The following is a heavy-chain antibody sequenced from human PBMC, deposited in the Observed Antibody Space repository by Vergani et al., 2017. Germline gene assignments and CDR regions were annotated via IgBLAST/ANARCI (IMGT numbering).Heavy chain of an antibody. D-gene: IGHD6-13*01. Sequence: QVQLQESGPGLVKPSHTLSLSCTVSGGSVRTSIGYYWTWIRQPAGKTLEWIGEIFSSGTTNYNPSFKNRVTISVDTSKNQLSLKLNSVTAADTAVYYCARGSRAEGGSGPDKWGQGTLVTVSS. J-gene: IGHJ4*02. V-gene: IGHV4-61*02. CDR3: ARGSRAEGGSGPDK. CDR1: GGSVRTSIGYY. CDR2: IFSSGTT.